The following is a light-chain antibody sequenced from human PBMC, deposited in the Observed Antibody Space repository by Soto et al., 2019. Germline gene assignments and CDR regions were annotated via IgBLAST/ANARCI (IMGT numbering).Light chain of an antibody. J-gene: IGLJ3*02. CDR3: CAFTSAGTWV. CDR1: SSDVGSYNL. Sequence: QSALTQPASVSGSPGQSITISCTGTSSDVGSYNLVSWYQQHPGKAPKLMIYEGSKRPSGVSNRFSGSKSGNTASLTISGLQAEDEADYYCCAFTSAGTWVFGGGTKVTVL. CDR2: EGS. V-gene: IGLV2-23*01.